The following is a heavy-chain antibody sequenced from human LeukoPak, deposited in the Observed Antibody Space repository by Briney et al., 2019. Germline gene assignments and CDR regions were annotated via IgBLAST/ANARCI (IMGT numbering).Heavy chain of an antibody. CDR3: ARDNGFGSAPLPND. D-gene: IGHD2-8*01. CDR2: ISGSGGST. CDR1: GFTFSSYA. V-gene: IGHV3-23*01. Sequence: GGSLRLSCAASGFTFSSYAMSWVRQAPGKGLEWVSAISGSGGSTYYADSVKGRFTISRDNSKNTLYLQMNSLRAEDTAVYYCARDNGFGSAPLPNDWGQGTLVTVSS. J-gene: IGHJ4*02.